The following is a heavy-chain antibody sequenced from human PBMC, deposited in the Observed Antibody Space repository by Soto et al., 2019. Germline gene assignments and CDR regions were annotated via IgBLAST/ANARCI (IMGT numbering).Heavy chain of an antibody. CDR2: INHSGNN. D-gene: IGHD3-9*01. CDR1: GGSISTYY. J-gene: IGHJ3*02. V-gene: IGHV4-34*01. CDR3: ARGGSNDWQVALDI. Sequence: QLQQWGAGLLKPSETLSLTCVVSGGSISTYYYNWIRQSPGKGLEWIGEINHSGNNNYSPSLKSRVTMSLDTSKNQFSLKLTSVTAADTAVYYCARGGSNDWQVALDIWGQGTMVTVSS.